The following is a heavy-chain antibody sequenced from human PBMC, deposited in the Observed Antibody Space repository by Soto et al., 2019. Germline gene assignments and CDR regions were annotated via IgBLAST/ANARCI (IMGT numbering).Heavy chain of an antibody. D-gene: IGHD3-10*01. CDR1: GFTFSSYG. CDR2: ISYDGSNK. CDR3: AKDSYLGVRAVSMFYFDY. J-gene: IGHJ4*02. V-gene: IGHV3-30*18. Sequence: QVQLVESGGGVVQPGRSLRLSCAASGFTFSSYGMHWVRQAPGKGLEWVAVISYDGSNKYYADSVKGRFTISRYNSKNTLYLQMNSLRAEDTAVYYCAKDSYLGVRAVSMFYFDYWGQGTLVTVSS.